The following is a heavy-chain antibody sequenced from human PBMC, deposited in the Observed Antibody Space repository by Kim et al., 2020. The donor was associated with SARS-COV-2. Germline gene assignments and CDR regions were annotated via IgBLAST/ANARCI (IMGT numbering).Heavy chain of an antibody. D-gene: IGHD3-10*01. J-gene: IGHJ6*02. CDR2: INPTGGTT. CDR3: ARSYYGSGKDGMDV. Sequence: ASVKVSCKASGYTFTSYYMHWVRQAPGQGLEWLGIINPTGGTTTYAQRFQGRVIMTRDTSTSTGYMEVSSLSSEDTAVYYCARSYYGSGKDGMDVWGQGTTVTVSS. CDR1: GYTFTSYY. V-gene: IGHV1-46*01.